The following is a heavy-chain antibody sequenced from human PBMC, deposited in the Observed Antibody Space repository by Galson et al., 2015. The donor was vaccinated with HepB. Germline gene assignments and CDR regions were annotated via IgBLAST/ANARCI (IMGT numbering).Heavy chain of an antibody. Sequence: SLRLSCAASGFTFSSYAMHWVRQAPGKGLEYVSAISSNGGSTYYANSVKGRFTISRDNSKNTLYLQMGSLRAEDMAVYYCARVPAAIWIFDYWGQGTLVTVSS. V-gene: IGHV3-64*01. J-gene: IGHJ4*02. D-gene: IGHD2-2*01. CDR3: ARVPAAIWIFDY. CDR2: ISSNGGST. CDR1: GFTFSSYA.